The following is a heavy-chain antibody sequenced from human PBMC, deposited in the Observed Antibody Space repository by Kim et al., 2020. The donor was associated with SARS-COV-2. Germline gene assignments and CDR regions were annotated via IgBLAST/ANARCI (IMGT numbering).Heavy chain of an antibody. CDR1: GFTFSSYA. Sequence: GGSLRLSCAASGFTFSSYAMSWVRQAPGKGLEWVSAISGSGGSTYYADSVKGRFTISRDNSKNTLYLQMNSLRAEDTAVYYCASRTYYYDSSGHQAFDYWGQGTLVTVSS. D-gene: IGHD3-22*01. CDR2: ISGSGGST. V-gene: IGHV3-23*01. J-gene: IGHJ4*02. CDR3: ASRTYYYDSSGHQAFDY.